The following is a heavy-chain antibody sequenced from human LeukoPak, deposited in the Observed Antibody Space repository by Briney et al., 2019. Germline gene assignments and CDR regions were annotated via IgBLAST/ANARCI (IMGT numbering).Heavy chain of an antibody. D-gene: IGHD3-10*01. CDR3: TTDLGFGEFIQYYFDY. Sequence: GGSLRLSCAASGFTFSNAWMSWVRQAPGKGLEWVGRIKSKTDGGTTDYAAPVKGRFTISRDDSKNTLYLQMNSLKTEDTAVYYCTTDLGFGEFIQYYFDYWGQGTLVIVSS. V-gene: IGHV3-15*01. J-gene: IGHJ4*02. CDR1: GFTFSNAW. CDR2: IKSKTDGGTT.